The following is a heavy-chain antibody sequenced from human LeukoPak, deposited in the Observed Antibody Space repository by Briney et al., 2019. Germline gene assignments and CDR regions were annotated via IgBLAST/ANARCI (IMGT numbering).Heavy chain of an antibody. Sequence: PSETLSLICTVSGGSISSGGYYWTWIRQHPGKGLEWIGYIYYSGSTYYNPSLKSRVTISVDTSKNQFSLRLSSVTAADTAVYYCALGYCGGGSCYAREYFQHWGQGTLVTVSS. CDR2: IYYSGST. CDR3: ALGYCGGGSCYAREYFQH. V-gene: IGHV4-31*03. J-gene: IGHJ1*01. CDR1: GGSISSGGYY. D-gene: IGHD2-15*01.